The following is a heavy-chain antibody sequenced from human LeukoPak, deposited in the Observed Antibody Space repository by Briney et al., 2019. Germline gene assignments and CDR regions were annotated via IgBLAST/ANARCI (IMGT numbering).Heavy chain of an antibody. CDR2: INHSGST. CDR1: GGSFSGYY. D-gene: IGHD2-2*01. J-gene: IGHJ4*02. V-gene: IGHV4-34*01. Sequence: SETLSLTCAVYGGSFSGYYWSWIRQPPGKGLEWIGEINHSGSTNYNPSLKSRVTISVDTSENQFSLKLSSVTAADTAVYYCARGGVPAADYYFDYWGQGTLVTVSS. CDR3: ARGGVPAADYYFDY.